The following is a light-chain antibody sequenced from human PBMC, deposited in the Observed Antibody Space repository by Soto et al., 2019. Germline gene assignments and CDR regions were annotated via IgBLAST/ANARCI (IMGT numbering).Light chain of an antibody. Sequence: EVLVTQSPATLSVSPGEGVTLSCSARQSVSTDLACYQQKPCQAPRLLLYGASIRAIGVPDRFSGSGSGTDFTFTISSLQSEDSAIYYCQQYFRWPPWTFGQGTKVEV. CDR1: QSVSTD. J-gene: IGKJ1*01. V-gene: IGKV3-15*01. CDR2: GAS. CDR3: QQYFRWPPWT.